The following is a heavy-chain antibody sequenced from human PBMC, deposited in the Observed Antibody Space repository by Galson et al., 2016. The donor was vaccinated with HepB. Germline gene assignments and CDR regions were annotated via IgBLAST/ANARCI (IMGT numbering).Heavy chain of an antibody. V-gene: IGHV3-74*01. CDR3: TRDDSYGMDV. CDR1: DFTFSGRW. CDR2: INADGTST. Sequence: SLRLSCAASDFTFSGRWLHWVRQVPGKGLVWVSYINADGTSTTYADSVKGRFTISRDNAKNTVHLQMYSLRAEDTAIYYCTRDDSYGMDVWGQGTTVTVSS. D-gene: IGHD2-21*02. J-gene: IGHJ6*02.